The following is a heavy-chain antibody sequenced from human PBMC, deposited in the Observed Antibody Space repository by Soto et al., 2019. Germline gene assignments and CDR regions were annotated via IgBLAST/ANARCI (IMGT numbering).Heavy chain of an antibody. Sequence: GGSLRLSCAASGFTVSSNYMSWVRQAPGKGLEWVSVIYSGGSTYYADSVKGRFTISRDNSKNTLFLQMNSLRAEDTAVYYCASSSAYPYYFDYWGQGTLVTVSS. J-gene: IGHJ4*02. CDR3: ASSSAYPYYFDY. D-gene: IGHD3-22*01. CDR1: GFTVSSNY. V-gene: IGHV3-53*01. CDR2: IYSGGST.